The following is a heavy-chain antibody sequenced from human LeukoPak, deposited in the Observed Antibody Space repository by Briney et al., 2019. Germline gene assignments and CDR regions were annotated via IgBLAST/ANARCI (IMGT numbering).Heavy chain of an antibody. CDR2: IRSKAYGGTT. J-gene: IGHJ6*03. CDR3: ARGVPKTSYYYYYMDV. D-gene: IGHD4-11*01. Sequence: GGSLLLSCTASGFTFGDYAMSWFRQAPGKGLEWVGFIRSKAYGGTTEYAASVKGRFTISRDDSKSIAYLQMNSLKTEDTAVYYCARGVPKTSYYYYYMDVWGKGTTVTVSS. V-gene: IGHV3-49*03. CDR1: GFTFGDYA.